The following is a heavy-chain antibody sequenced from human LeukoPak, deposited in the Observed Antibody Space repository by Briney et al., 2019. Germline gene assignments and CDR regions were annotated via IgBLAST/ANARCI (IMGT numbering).Heavy chain of an antibody. D-gene: IGHD3-16*01. CDR3: ARGVNHYDYVWGSYAIDY. Sequence: SETLSLTCTVSGGSISSSSYYWGWIRQPPGKGLEWIGSIYYSGSTYYNPSLKSRVTISVDTSKNQFSLKLSPVTAADTAVYYCARGVNHYDYVWGSYAIDYWGQGTLVTVSS. J-gene: IGHJ4*02. CDR2: IYYSGST. V-gene: IGHV4-39*01. CDR1: GGSISSSSYY.